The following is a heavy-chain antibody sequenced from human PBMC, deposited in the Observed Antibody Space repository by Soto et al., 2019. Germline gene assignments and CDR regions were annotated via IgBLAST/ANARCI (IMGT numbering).Heavy chain of an antibody. V-gene: IGHV5-51*01. J-gene: IGHJ4*02. CDR2: IYPGDSYT. CDR1: GYSFTSYW. D-gene: IGHD3-22*01. Sequence: GESLTISCKGSGYSFTSYWIVWVLQMPGKGLEWMGIIYPGDSYTRYSPSFQGQVTISADKSISTAYLQWSSLKASDTAMYYCARLRPPMTHDYWGQGTLVTGSS. CDR3: ARLRPPMTHDY.